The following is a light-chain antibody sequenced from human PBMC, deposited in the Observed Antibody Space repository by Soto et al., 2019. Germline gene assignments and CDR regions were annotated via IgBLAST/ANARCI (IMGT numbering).Light chain of an antibody. J-gene: IGKJ1*01. CDR3: QQYGSSPWT. CDR1: QSVSSNY. V-gene: IGKV3-20*01. Sequence: ESVLTQSPGTLSLSPGERATLSCRASQSVSSNYLAWYQQKPGQAPRLLIYGASSWATGIPDRFSGSGSGTDFTLTISRLEPEDFAVYYCQQYGSSPWTFGQGTKVDIK. CDR2: GAS.